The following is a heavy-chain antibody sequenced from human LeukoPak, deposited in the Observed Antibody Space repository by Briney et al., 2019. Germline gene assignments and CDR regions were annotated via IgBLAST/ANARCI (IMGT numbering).Heavy chain of an antibody. D-gene: IGHD3-3*01. Sequence: GGSLRPSCAASGFTFSDYYMSWICQAPGKGVGWVSYISGSGSTIFYADSVKGPFTISRDNAKNSLYLQMNSLRAEDTAVYYCARGRTIFGAYYYYMDVWGKGATVTVSS. CDR2: ISGSGSTI. CDR3: ARGRTIFGAYYYYMDV. CDR1: GFTFSDYY. V-gene: IGHV3-11*01. J-gene: IGHJ6*03.